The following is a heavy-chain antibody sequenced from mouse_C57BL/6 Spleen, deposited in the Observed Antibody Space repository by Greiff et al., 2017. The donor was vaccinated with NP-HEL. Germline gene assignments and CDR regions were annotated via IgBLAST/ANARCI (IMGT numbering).Heavy chain of an antibody. CDR2: ISDGGSYT. CDR3: ARDRDYGSPAWFAY. Sequence: DVMLVESGGGLVKPGGSLKLSCAASGFTFSSYAMSWVRQTPEKRLEWVATISDGGSYTYYPDNVKGRFTISRDNAKNNLYLQMSHLKSEDTAMYYCARDRDYGSPAWFAYWGQGTLVTVSA. J-gene: IGHJ3*01. V-gene: IGHV5-4*01. D-gene: IGHD1-1*01. CDR1: GFTFSSYA.